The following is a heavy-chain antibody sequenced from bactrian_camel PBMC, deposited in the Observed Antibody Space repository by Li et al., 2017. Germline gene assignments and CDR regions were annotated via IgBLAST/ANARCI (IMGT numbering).Heavy chain of an antibody. V-gene: IGHV3S40*01. Sequence: VQLVESGGGLVQPGGSLRLSCAASGFTFSNYPMTWVRQASGKGLEWVSAIDTGGSTTYYADSVKGRFTISRDNAKNTVYLQLNSLKTEDMAMYYCVRGVPYGGRLDYWGKGTQVTVS. CDR1: GFTFSNYP. D-gene: IGHD6*01. J-gene: IGHJ7*01. CDR2: IDTGGSTT.